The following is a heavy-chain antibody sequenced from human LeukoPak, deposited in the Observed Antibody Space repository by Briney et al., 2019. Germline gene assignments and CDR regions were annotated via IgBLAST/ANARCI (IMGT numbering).Heavy chain of an antibody. CDR2: IIPILGIA. CDR3: ASGPLEWLIFDY. V-gene: IGHV1-69*04. Sequence: SVKVSCKASGGTFSSHAISWVRQDPGQGLEWMGRIIPILGIANYAQKFQGKVTITADKSTSTADMELCSLRSEDTAVYYCASGPLEWLIFDYWGQGTLVTVSS. CDR1: GGTFSSHA. J-gene: IGHJ4*02. D-gene: IGHD3-3*01.